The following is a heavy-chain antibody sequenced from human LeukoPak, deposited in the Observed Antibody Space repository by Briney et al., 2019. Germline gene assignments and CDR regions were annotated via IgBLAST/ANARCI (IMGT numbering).Heavy chain of an antibody. CDR2: IYYCGST. CDR3: ARLRGIAAAGTSIDY. J-gene: IGHJ4*02. D-gene: IGHD6-13*01. CDR1: GGSISSYY. V-gene: IGHV4-59*01. Sequence: PSETLSLTCAVSGGSISSYYWSWIRQPPGKGLEWIGYIYYCGSTNYNPSLKSRVTISVDTSKNQFSLKLSSVTAADTAVYYCARLRGIAAAGTSIDYWGQGTLVTVSS.